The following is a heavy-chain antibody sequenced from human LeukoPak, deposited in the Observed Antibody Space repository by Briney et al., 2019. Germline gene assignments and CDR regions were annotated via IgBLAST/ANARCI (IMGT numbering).Heavy chain of an antibody. CDR1: GGSISSYY. V-gene: IGHV4-59*01. Sequence: SETLSLTCTVSGGSISSYYWSWSRQPPGKGLGWIGYIYYSGTTNYNPSLKSRVTISVDTSKNQFSLNLSSVTAADTAVYYCARGATIAARPFDYWGQGTLVTVSS. J-gene: IGHJ4*02. CDR2: IYYSGTT. CDR3: ARGATIAARPFDY. D-gene: IGHD6-6*01.